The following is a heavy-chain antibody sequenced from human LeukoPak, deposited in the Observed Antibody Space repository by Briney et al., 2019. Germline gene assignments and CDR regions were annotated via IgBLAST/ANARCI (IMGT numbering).Heavy chain of an antibody. V-gene: IGHV4-39*01. J-gene: IGHJ4*02. D-gene: IGHD6-13*01. Sequence: PSETLPLTCTVSGGSISSSSYYWGWIRQPPGKGLEWIGSIYYSGSTYYNPSLKSRVTISVDTSKNQFSLKLSSVTAADTAVYYCARQAVGSSWYFDYWGQGTLVTVSS. CDR3: ARQAVGSSWYFDY. CDR2: IYYSGST. CDR1: GGSISSSSYY.